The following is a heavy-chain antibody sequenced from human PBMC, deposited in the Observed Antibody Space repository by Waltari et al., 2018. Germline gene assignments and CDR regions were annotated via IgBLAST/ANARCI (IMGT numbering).Heavy chain of an antibody. CDR1: GFTFRSYA. V-gene: IGHV3-23*04. CDR2: ISWSDGRT. D-gene: IGHD5-12*01. J-gene: IGHJ2*01. CDR3: AKDLGGFSGSHWYFDL. Sequence: EVQLVESGGGLVQPGGSLRLSCAASGFTFRSYAMSWVRQAPGGGVEWVSSISWSDGRTNYADSATGRFTISRDNVKNPLFLQMNSLRADDAAVYYCAKDLGGFSGSHWYFDLWGRGTLVTVSS.